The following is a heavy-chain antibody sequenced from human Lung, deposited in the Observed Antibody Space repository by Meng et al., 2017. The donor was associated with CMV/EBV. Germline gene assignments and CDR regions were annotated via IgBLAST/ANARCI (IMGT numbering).Heavy chain of an antibody. J-gene: IGHJ4*02. Sequence: SXTLSLXCAVSGGSISSSNWWSWVRQPTGKGLEWIGEIYQSGRTNYNQSRKSRVTISVDKYKNQFSLKLSSVTAADKAVYYCARGGEKQLVRGELDYWGQGTLVTVSS. D-gene: IGHD6-13*01. CDR3: ARGGEKQLVRGELDY. CDR2: IYQSGRT. CDR1: GGSISSSNW. V-gene: IGHV4-4*02.